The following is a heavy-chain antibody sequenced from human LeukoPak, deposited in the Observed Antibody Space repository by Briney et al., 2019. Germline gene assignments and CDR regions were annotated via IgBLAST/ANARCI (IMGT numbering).Heavy chain of an antibody. V-gene: IGHV3-30*18. D-gene: IGHD3-10*01. Sequence: GGSLRLSCAASGFTFSSYDMHWVRQAPGKGLEWVAVISYDGSNKYYADSVKGRFTISRDNSKNTLYLQMNSLRAEDTAVYYCAKDSMVRGVIITLDYWGQGTLVTVSS. CDR2: ISYDGSNK. CDR3: AKDSMVRGVIITLDY. J-gene: IGHJ4*02. CDR1: GFTFSSYD.